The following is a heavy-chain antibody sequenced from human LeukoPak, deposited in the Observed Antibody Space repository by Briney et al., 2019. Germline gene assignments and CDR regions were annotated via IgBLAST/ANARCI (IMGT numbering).Heavy chain of an antibody. J-gene: IGHJ4*02. D-gene: IGHD3-10*01. CDR2: ISTSSSYI. V-gene: IGHV3-21*01. Sequence: GGSLRLSCAASGFTFSSYSMNWVRQAPGKGLEWVSSISTSSSYINYADSVKGRFTISRDNAKKSLYLQMNSLRAEDTAVYYCARVYQGVSLFDGIDYWGQGTLVTVSS. CDR3: ARVYQGVSLFDGIDY. CDR1: GFTFSSYS.